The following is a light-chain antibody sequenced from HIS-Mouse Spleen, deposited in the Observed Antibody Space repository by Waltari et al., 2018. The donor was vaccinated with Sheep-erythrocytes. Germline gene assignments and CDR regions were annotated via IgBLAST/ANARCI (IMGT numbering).Light chain of an antibody. J-gene: IGLJ3*02. Sequence: QSVLTQPPSVSGAPGQRVTIPCTGSSSNIGAGYDVHWYPQLPGTAPKLLLYGNSNRPSGVPDRFSGSKSGTSASLAITGLQAEDEADYYCQSYDSSLSGWVFGGGTKLTVL. CDR3: QSYDSSLSGWV. V-gene: IGLV1-40*01. CDR2: GNS. CDR1: SSNIGAGYD.